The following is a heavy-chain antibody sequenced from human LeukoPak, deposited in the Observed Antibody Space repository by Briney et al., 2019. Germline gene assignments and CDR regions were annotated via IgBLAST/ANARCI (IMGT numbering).Heavy chain of an antibody. D-gene: IGHD6-19*01. CDR2: IIPIFGTA. J-gene: IGHJ1*01. CDR3: VSGSSGWLYFQH. CDR1: GGTFISHA. V-gene: IGHV1-69*01. Sequence: SVKVSCKASGGTFISHAISWVRQAPGQGLEWMGGIIPIFGTAKYAQKFQGRVTITADESTSTAYMELSSLRSEDTAVYYCVSGSSGWLYFQHWGQGTLSPSPQ.